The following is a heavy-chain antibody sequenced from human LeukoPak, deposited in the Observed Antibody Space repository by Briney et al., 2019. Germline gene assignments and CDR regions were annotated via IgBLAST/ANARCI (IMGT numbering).Heavy chain of an antibody. Sequence: ASVKVSCKASGGTFSSYAISWVGQAPGQGLEWMGGIIPIFGTANYAQKFQGRVTITADESTSTAYMELSSLRSEDTAVYYCARDACSGGSCYLSWFDPWGQGTLVTVSS. CDR3: ARDACSGGSCYLSWFDP. CDR1: GGTFSSYA. CDR2: IIPIFGTA. J-gene: IGHJ5*02. D-gene: IGHD2-15*01. V-gene: IGHV1-69*13.